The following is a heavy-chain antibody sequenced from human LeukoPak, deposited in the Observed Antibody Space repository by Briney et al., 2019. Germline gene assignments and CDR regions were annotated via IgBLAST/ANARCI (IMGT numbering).Heavy chain of an antibody. CDR2: IIPIFGTA. CDR3: ARAILPHSPSGSHHSDFYYYYGMDV. CDR1: GGTFSSYA. V-gene: IGHV1-69*13. J-gene: IGHJ6*02. D-gene: IGHD1-26*01. Sequence: GASVKVSCKASGGTFSSYAISWVRQAPGQGLEWMGGIIPIFGTANYAQKFQGRVTITADESTSTAYMELSSLRSEDTAVYYCARAILPHSPSGSHHSDFYYYYGMDVWGQGTTVTVSS.